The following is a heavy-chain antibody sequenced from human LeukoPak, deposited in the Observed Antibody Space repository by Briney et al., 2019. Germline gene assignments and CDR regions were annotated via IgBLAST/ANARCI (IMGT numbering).Heavy chain of an antibody. CDR2: IGTAGDT. J-gene: IGHJ4*02. V-gene: IGHV3-13*01. CDR3: ATATKSGYYSY. D-gene: IGHD3-3*01. CDR1: GFTFSTYD. Sequence: DPGGSLRLSCVASGFTFSTYDMHWVRQATGVGLEWFSAIGTAGDTYYPGSVKGRSTISRENAENSLYLQMNSLRVGDTAMYYCATATKSGYYSYWGQGTLVTVSS.